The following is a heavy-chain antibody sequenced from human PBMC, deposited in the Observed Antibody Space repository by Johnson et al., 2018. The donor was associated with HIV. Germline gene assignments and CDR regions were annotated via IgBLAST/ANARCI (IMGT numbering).Heavy chain of an antibody. CDR1: GFTFSSYA. CDR3: ARDPSPSSYRAFDI. D-gene: IGHD5-12*01. V-gene: IGHV3-30-3*01. CDR2: ISYDGSNK. Sequence: QVQLVESGGGVVQPERSLRLSCSASGFTFSSYAMPWVRQAPGKGLEWVAVISYDGSNKYYADSVKGRFTISRDNSKNTLYLQMNSLRAEDTAVYYCARDPSPSSYRAFDIWGQGTMVTVSS. J-gene: IGHJ3*02.